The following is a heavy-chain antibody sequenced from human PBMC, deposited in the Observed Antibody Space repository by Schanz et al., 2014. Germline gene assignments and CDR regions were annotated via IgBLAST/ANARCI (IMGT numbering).Heavy chain of an antibody. Sequence: QVQLQQWGAGLLKPSETLSLTCTVSGGSISSGVHYWSWVRQPAGRGLEWIGRIYISGSTRFNPSRKSRVPMSLDTSKNQVSLPLRSVTAADTAVYYCARDTTWRLDLWGQGTLVTVSS. J-gene: IGHJ5*02. D-gene: IGHD1-1*01. CDR3: ARDTTWRLDL. CDR1: GGSISSGVHY. CDR2: IYISGST. V-gene: IGHV4-61*02.